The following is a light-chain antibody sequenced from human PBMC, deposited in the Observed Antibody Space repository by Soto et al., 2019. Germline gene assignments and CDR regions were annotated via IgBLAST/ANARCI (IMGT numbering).Light chain of an antibody. CDR1: QSVSNNY. Sequence: EIVLTQSPGTLSLSPGERATLSFRASQSVSNNYLAWYQQKPGQAPRLLIYGASNRATGIPDRFSGSGSGTDFTLTISRLEPEDFAVYYCQQRSNWPSITFGQGTRLEIK. CDR3: QQRSNWPSIT. CDR2: GAS. V-gene: IGKV3D-20*02. J-gene: IGKJ5*01.